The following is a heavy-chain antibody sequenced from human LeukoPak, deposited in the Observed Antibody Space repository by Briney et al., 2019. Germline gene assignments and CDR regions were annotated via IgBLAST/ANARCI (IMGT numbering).Heavy chain of an antibody. D-gene: IGHD6-19*01. CDR2: IYYSGST. CDR1: GGSISSGGYS. V-gene: IGHV4-30-4*07. CDR3: ASCSSGCH. J-gene: IGHJ4*02. Sequence: PSQTLSLTCAVSGGSISSGGYSWSWIRQPPGKGLEWIGYIYYSGSTYYNPSLKSRVTVSVDTSKNQFSLKLSSVTAADTAVYYCASCSSGCHWGQGTLVTVSS.